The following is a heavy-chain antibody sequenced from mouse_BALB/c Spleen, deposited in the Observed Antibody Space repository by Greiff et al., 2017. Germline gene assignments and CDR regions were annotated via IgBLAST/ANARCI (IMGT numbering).Heavy chain of an antibody. CDR3: ARTNWGYAMDD. Sequence: EVMLVESGGGLVQPGGSLRLSCAPSGFTFTDYYMSWVRQPPGKALEWLGFIRNKANGYTTEYSASVKGRFTISRDNSQSILYLQMNTLRAEDSATYYCARTNWGYAMDDWGQGTSVTVSS. V-gene: IGHV7-3*02. CDR1: GFTFTDYY. J-gene: IGHJ4*01. CDR2: IRNKANGYTT. D-gene: IGHD4-1*01.